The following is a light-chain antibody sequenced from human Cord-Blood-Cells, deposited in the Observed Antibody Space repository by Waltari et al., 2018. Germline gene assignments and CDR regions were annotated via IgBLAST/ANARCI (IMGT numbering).Light chain of an antibody. CDR1: QGISSA. CDR2: DAS. Sequence: ASVGDRVTITCRASQGISSALAWYQQKPGKAPKLLIYDASSLESGVPSRFSGSGSGTDFTLTISSLQPEDFATYYCQQFNSYPPVTFGGGTKVEIK. J-gene: IGKJ4*01. V-gene: IGKV1-13*02. CDR3: QQFNSYPPVT.